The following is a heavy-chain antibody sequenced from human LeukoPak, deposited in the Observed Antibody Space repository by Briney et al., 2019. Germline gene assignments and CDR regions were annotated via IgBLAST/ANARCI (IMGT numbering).Heavy chain of an antibody. Sequence: GGSLRLSCAASGFTFSDYYMSWIRQAPGKGLEWVSYISSSSSYTNYADSVKGRFTISRDNAKNSLYLQKNSLRAEDTAVYYCARDDFLAGYYRGYFDYWGQGTLVTVSS. V-gene: IGHV3-11*05. CDR1: GFTFSDYY. J-gene: IGHJ4*02. CDR2: ISSSSSYT. CDR3: ARDDFLAGYYRGYFDY. D-gene: IGHD3/OR15-3a*01.